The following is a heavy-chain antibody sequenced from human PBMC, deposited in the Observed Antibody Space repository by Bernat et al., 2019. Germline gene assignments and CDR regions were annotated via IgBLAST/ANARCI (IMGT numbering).Heavy chain of an antibody. CDR1: GGSISSSSYY. J-gene: IGHJ6*02. CDR2: IYYSGIT. Sequence: QLQLQESGPGLVKPSETLSLTCTVSGGSISSSSYYWGWIRQPPGKGLEWIGSIYYSGITYYNPSLKSRVTISVDTSKNQFSLKLSYVTAADTAVYYCAYRVVPAAMNYYYYYGMDVWGQGTTVTVSS. D-gene: IGHD2-2*01. V-gene: IGHV4-39*01. CDR3: AYRVVPAAMNYYYYYGMDV.